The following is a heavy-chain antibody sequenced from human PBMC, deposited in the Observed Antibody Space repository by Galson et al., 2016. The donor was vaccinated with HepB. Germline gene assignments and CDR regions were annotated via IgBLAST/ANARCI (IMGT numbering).Heavy chain of an antibody. Sequence: SLRLSCAASGLTVSSNYMTWLRQAPGKGLGWVSVIYSDGGTYYADSVKGRFTISRDNSKNTLYLQMNSLRAEDTAVYYCARDEPPSTGGAFDVWGQGTMGTVSS. J-gene: IGHJ3*01. V-gene: IGHV3-53*01. CDR1: GLTVSSNY. CDR3: ARDEPPSTGGAFDV. D-gene: IGHD1-14*01. CDR2: IYSDGGT.